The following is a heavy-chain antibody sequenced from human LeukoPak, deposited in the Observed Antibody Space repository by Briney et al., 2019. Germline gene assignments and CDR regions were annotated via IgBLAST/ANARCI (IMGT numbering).Heavy chain of an antibody. V-gene: IGHV4-31*03. CDR3: ARRGVPSNFDY. D-gene: IGHD3-10*01. J-gene: IGHJ4*02. CDR2: IYYSGST. CDR1: GGSISSGGYY. Sequence: PSETLSLTCTVSGGSISSGGYYWSWIRQHPGKGLEWIGYIYYSGSTYYNPSLKSRVTISVDTSKNQFSLKLSSVTAADTAVYYCARRGVPSNFDYWGQGTLVTVSS.